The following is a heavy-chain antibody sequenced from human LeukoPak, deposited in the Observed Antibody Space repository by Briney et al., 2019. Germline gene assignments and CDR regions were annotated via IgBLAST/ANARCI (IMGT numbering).Heavy chain of an antibody. CDR1: GFTFSTYA. CDR3: AREINGAFDV. J-gene: IGHJ3*01. Sequence: PGGSLRLSCAASGFTFSTYAMYWVRQAPGKGLEWVAVISYDGSNKYYADSVKGRFTMSRDNSKNTLFLQMNSLRAEDTAVYYCAREINGAFDVCGQGTMVTVSS. D-gene: IGHD2-8*01. CDR2: ISYDGSNK. V-gene: IGHV3-30*03.